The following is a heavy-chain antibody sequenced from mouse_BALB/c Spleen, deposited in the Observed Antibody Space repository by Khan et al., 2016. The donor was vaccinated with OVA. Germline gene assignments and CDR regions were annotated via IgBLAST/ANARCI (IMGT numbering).Heavy chain of an antibody. CDR2: INPKNGNT. CDR1: GYTFPEYT. D-gene: IGHD3-3*01. CDR3: ARDAGRY. Sequence: VQLKESGPELVKPGASVKISCKTSGYTFPEYTVHWVKQSLGKSLDWIGVINPKNGNTAYNQKFKGKATLTVDKSSRTAYMAFRSLTSEDSAVYYCARDAGRYWGQGTAVTVGS. J-gene: IGHJ4*01. V-gene: IGHV1-18*01.